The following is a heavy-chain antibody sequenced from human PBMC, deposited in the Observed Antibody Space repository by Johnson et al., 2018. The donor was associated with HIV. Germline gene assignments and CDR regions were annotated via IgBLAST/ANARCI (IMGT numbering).Heavy chain of an antibody. D-gene: IGHD3-3*01. CDR2: VYSAGDT. J-gene: IGHJ3*02. CDR1: RFTVSGNY. Sequence: MLLVESGGGLVQPGGSLRLSCAASRFTVSGNYMTWVRQAPGKGLEWVSVVYSAGDTYYAGSVKGRFTISRDHAKNSLYLQMNSLTAGDMAVYYCARGSVFDIWGRGTMVTVSS. V-gene: IGHV3-66*01. CDR3: ARGSVFDI.